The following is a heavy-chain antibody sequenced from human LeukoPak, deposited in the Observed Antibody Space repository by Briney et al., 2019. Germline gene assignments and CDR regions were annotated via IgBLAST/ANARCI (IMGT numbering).Heavy chain of an antibody. CDR1: GYTFTVYY. J-gene: IGHJ3*02. CDR2: INPNSGGT. V-gene: IGHV1-2*02. D-gene: IGHD4-23*01. CDR3: ARVDYGGNFDVFDI. Sequence: GASVQVSCKASGYTFTVYYMHWVRQDPGQGLEWMGWINPNSGGTNYAQKFQGRVTMTRDTSISTAYMQLSRLRSDDTAVYYCARVDYGGNFDVFDIWGQGTLVAVSS.